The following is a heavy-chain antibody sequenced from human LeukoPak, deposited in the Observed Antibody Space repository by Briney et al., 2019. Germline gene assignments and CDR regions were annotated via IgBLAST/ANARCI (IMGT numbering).Heavy chain of an antibody. Sequence: SETLSLTCAVYGGSFSGYYWSWIRQPPGKGLEWIGYIYYSGSTNYNPSLKSRVTISVDTSKNQFSLKLSSVTAADTAVYYCAAGIAAAGGYFDYWGQGTLVTVSS. V-gene: IGHV4-59*01. CDR1: GGSFSGYY. J-gene: IGHJ4*02. CDR3: AAGIAAAGGYFDY. CDR2: IYYSGST. D-gene: IGHD6-13*01.